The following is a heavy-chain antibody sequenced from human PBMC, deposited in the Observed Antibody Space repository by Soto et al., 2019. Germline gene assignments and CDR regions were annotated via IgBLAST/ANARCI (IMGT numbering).Heavy chain of an antibody. Sequence: QVQLVESGGGVVQPGRSLRLSCAASGFTFSSYGMHWVRQAPGKGLEWVAVISYDGSNKYYADSVKGRFTISRDNSKNTLYLQMNSLRAEDTAVYYCAKAPYSSSWFENYYDSSGSIWDYWGQGTLVTVSS. D-gene: IGHD3-22*01. CDR2: ISYDGSNK. J-gene: IGHJ4*02. V-gene: IGHV3-30*18. CDR3: AKAPYSSSWFENYYDSSGSIWDY. CDR1: GFTFSSYG.